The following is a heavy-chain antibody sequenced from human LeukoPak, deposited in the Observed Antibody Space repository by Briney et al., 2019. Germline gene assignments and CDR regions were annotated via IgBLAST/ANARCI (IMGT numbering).Heavy chain of an antibody. V-gene: IGHV3-23*01. CDR3: AKSSRGSLDY. Sequence: PGGSLRLSCAASGFTFSSYAMNWVRQAPGKGLEWVSAITGSGGRTYYADSVKGRFTISRDNSKNTLYLQMNSLRAEDTAIYYCAKSSRGSLDYWGQGTLVTVSS. CDR2: ITGSGGRT. J-gene: IGHJ4*02. D-gene: IGHD2-15*01. CDR1: GFTFSSYA.